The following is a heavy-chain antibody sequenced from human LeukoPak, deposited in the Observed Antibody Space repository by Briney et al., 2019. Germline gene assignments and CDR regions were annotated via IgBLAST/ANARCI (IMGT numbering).Heavy chain of an antibody. J-gene: IGHJ4*02. D-gene: IGHD5-24*01. V-gene: IGHV1-18*01. CDR2: ISAYNGNT. CDR1: GYTFSNYG. Sequence: ASVKVSCKASGYTFSNYGISWVRQAPGQGLEWMGWISAYNGNTNYAQKLQGRVTMTTDTSTSTAYMELRSLRSGDTAVYYCARVEAATTNPRFDYWGQGTLVTVSS. CDR3: ARVEAATTNPRFDY.